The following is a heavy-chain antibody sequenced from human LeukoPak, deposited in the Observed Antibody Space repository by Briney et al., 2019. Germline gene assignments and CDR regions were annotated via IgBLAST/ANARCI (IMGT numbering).Heavy chain of an antibody. J-gene: IGHJ5*02. CDR1: GYTFTSYD. V-gene: IGHV1-8*01. CDR3: ARVPRRGDRFDP. D-gene: IGHD3-10*01. Sequence: ASVKVSCKASGYTFTSYDINWVRQATGQGLDWMGWMNPSSGSTGYAQKFQGRVTMTRNTSISTAYMELSSLRIEDTAVYYCARVPRRGDRFDPWGQGTLVTVSS. CDR2: MNPSSGST.